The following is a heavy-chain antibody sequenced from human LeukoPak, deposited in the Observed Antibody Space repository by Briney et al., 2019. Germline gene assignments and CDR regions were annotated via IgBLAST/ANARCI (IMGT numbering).Heavy chain of an antibody. CDR1: GGSISSYY. CDR3: ARDRLPPENYYHYMDV. CDR2: IYTSGST. V-gene: IGHV4-4*07. J-gene: IGHJ6*03. Sequence: SETLSLTCTVSGGSISSYYWSWIRQPAGKGLEWIGRIYTSGSTNYNPSLKSRVTMSVDTSKNQFSLKLSSVTAADTAVYYCARDRLPPENYYHYMDVWGKGTTVTVSS.